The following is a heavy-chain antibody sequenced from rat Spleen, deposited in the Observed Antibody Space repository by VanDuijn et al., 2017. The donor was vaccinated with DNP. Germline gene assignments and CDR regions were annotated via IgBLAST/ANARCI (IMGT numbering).Heavy chain of an antibody. D-gene: IGHD1-11*01. V-gene: IGHV5-20*01. J-gene: IGHJ2*01. CDR3: TTDFERGY. Sequence: EVQLVESGGGLVQPGRSLKLSCAASGFTFSDYYMAWVRQAPTKGLEWVASISYGGSGTYYGDSVKGRFTISRDNAKSILYLQMDSLRSEDTATFYCTTDFERGYWGQGVMVTVSS. CDR1: GFTFSDYY. CDR2: ISYGGSGT.